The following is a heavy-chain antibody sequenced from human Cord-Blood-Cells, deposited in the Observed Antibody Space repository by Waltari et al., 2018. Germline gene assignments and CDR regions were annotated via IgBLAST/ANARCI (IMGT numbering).Heavy chain of an antibody. J-gene: IGHJ4*02. CDR2: ISAYNGNT. D-gene: IGHD2-2*01. V-gene: IGHV1-18*04. Sequence: QVQLVQSGAEVKKPGASVKVSCKASGYTFTSYGISWVRQAPGQGLEWMGWISAYNGNTNYAQKRQVRVTMTTDTSTSTAYMELRSLRSDDTAVYYFARSTASVVVVPAAPYYFDYWGQGTLVTVSS. CDR3: ARSTASVVVVPAAPYYFDY. CDR1: GYTFTSYG.